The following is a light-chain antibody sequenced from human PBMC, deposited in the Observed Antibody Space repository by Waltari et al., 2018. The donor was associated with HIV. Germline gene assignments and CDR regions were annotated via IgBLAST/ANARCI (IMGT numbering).Light chain of an antibody. V-gene: IGKV1-33*01. Sequence: DIPISQSPSSLSASLAGRVTIACQASQDIENYLTWYQQKPGKSPKLLIYAASTLEVGVPSRFSGGGSGTDFNFTINNLQPDDFATYYCQQCKKLPLTFGGGTKVEMK. CDR1: QDIENY. CDR3: QQCKKLPLT. CDR2: AAS. J-gene: IGKJ4*01.